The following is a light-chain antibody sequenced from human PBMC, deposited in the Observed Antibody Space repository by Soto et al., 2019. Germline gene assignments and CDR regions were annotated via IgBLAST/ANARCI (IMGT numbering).Light chain of an antibody. V-gene: IGLV2-14*01. CDR3: ASYTSARIRV. Sequence: QSALTQPASVSASPGQSITISCTGTSSDIGAYNSVSWYQQHPGKAPQLMIYDVSYRPSGISSRFSGSKSGNTASLTISGLQADDDADYYCASYTSARIRVFGGWTKLTVL. J-gene: IGLJ2*01. CDR1: SSDIGAYNS. CDR2: DVS.